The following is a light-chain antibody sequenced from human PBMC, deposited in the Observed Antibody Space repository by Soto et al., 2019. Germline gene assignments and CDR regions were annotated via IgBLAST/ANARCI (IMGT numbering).Light chain of an antibody. CDR2: GAS. CDR1: QSISTY. Sequence: DIQMTQSPSSLSASVGDRVTITCRASQSISTYLNWYQQEPGKAPKVLIYGASSLQSEVPSRFSGSGSGTDFTLTISRLQPEDFATYFCQQSYITPWTFGQGTKVESK. J-gene: IGKJ1*01. CDR3: QQSYITPWT. V-gene: IGKV1-39*01.